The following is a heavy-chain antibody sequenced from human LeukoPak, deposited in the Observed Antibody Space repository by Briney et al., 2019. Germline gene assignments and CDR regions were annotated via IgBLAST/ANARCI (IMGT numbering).Heavy chain of an antibody. CDR3: ASKRIVVVVAATPPYFDI. Sequence: PGGSLRLSCAASGFTFSGYAMSWVRQAPGKGLEWVSAISGSGGSTYYADSVKGRFTISRDNSKNTLYLQMNSLRAEDTAVYYCASKRIVVVVAATPPYFDIWGQGTMVTVSS. V-gene: IGHV3-23*01. CDR1: GFTFSGYA. CDR2: ISGSGGST. J-gene: IGHJ3*02. D-gene: IGHD2-15*01.